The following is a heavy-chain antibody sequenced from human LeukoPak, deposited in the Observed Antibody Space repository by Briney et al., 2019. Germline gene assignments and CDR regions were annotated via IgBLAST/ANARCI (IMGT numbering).Heavy chain of an antibody. CDR2: IIPIFGTA. D-gene: IGHD2-15*01. Sequence: ASVKVSCKASGYTFSGYYMHWVRQAPGQGLEWMGGIIPIFGTANYAQKFQGRVTITADKSTSTAYMELSSLTSEDTAVYYCARAGGYCSGGSCYSWFDPWGQGTLLTVSS. J-gene: IGHJ5*02. CDR1: GYTFSGYY. CDR3: ARAGGYCSGGSCYSWFDP. V-gene: IGHV1-69*06.